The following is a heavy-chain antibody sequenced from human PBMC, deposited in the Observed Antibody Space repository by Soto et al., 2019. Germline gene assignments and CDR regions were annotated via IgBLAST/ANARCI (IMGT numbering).Heavy chain of an antibody. D-gene: IGHD3-3*01. CDR2: INPSGGST. CDR1: GYTFTSYY. CDR3: ARDTKSLRFLEWVSPHYYYAMDV. V-gene: IGHV1-46*01. J-gene: IGHJ6*02. Sequence: GPAVKVSCKASGYTFTSYYMHWARQASGEGRLWMGIINPSGGSTSYAQKFQGRVTMTRDTSTSTVYMELSSLRSEDTAVYYCARDTKSLRFLEWVSPHYYYAMDVWGQGTTVTVSS.